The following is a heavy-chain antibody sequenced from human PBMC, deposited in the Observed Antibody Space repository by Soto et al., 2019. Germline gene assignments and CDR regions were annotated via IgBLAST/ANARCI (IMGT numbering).Heavy chain of an antibody. CDR2: IYNSGTT. V-gene: IGHV4-31*03. CDR1: GGSITRGGYY. J-gene: IGHJ5*02. Sequence: QVQLQESGPGLVKPSETLSLTCTVSGGSITRGGYYWSWIRQHPGKGLEWIGYIYNSGTTYYNPSPXSXXTISVDTSKNQFSLKLTSVTAADTAVYYSARDPAPWGQGTLVTVSS. CDR3: ARDPAP.